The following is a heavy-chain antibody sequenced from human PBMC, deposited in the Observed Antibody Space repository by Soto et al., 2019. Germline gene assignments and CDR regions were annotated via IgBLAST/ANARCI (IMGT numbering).Heavy chain of an antibody. CDR1: GGSLSSYY. V-gene: IGHV4-59*01. CDR3: AREYCSGGSCYSTYFDY. J-gene: IGHJ4*02. Sequence: SETLSLTCTVSGGSLSSYYWSWIRQPPGKGLEWIGYIYYSGSTNYNPSLKSRVTISVDASKNQFSLKLSSVTAADTAVYYCAREYCSGGSCYSTYFDYWGQGTLVTVSS. D-gene: IGHD2-15*01. CDR2: IYYSGST.